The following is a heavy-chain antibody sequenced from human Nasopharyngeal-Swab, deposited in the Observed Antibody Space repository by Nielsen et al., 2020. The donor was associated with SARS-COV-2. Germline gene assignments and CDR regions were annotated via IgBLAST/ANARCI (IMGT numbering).Heavy chain of an antibody. D-gene: IGHD1-26*01. CDR2: IYPGDSNT. Sequence: KVSCKGSGYSFTTYWIGWVRQMPGKGLEWMGIIYPGDSNTRYSPSFQGQATISVDKYSSTAYLQWSSLKASDTAIYYCARPMRPMGHYYFGMDVWGQGTTVTVSS. J-gene: IGHJ6*02. V-gene: IGHV5-51*01. CDR1: GYSFTTYW. CDR3: ARPMRPMGHYYFGMDV.